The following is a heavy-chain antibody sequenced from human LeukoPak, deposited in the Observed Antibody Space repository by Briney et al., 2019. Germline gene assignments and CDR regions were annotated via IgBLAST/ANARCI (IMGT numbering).Heavy chain of an antibody. CDR3: ARHRVGMDV. CDR1: GGSVSSYY. Sequence: PSETLSLTCTVSGGSVSSYYWSWIRQPPGKGLEWIGYTYYSGSTNYNPSLKSRVTISVDTSKNQFSLKLSSVTAADTAVYYCARHRVGMDVWGQGTTVTVSS. CDR2: TYYSGST. J-gene: IGHJ6*02. V-gene: IGHV4-59*08.